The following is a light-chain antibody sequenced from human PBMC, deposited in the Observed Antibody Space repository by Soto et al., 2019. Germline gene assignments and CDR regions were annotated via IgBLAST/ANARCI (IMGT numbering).Light chain of an antibody. CDR2: DNN. CDR3: ATWDSALSAGV. J-gene: IGLJ3*02. V-gene: IGLV1-51*01. CDR1: SSNIGDNS. Sequence: QSVLTQPPSMSAAPGQMVAISCSGTSSNIGDNSVSWYQHFPGTAPKVLIYDNNRRLSGIPDRFSGSKSGTSATLTIIGLQTGDEADYYCATWDSALSAGVFGGGTQLTVL.